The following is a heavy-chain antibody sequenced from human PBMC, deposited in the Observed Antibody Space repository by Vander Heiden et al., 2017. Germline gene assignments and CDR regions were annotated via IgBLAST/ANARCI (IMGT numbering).Heavy chain of an antibody. D-gene: IGHD2-21*02. CDR2: IYYSGSA. V-gene: IGHV4-39*01. CDR1: GGSISSSSAY. Sequence: QLQLQESGPGLVKPSETLSLTCTVSGGSISSSSAYWGWIRQPPGKGLEWIGSIYYSGSAYYNPSLKSRFTISVDTSKNQFSLKLSSVTAADTAVYYCARLDIVVVTANYGMDVWGQGTTVTVSS. CDR3: ARLDIVVVTANYGMDV. J-gene: IGHJ6*02.